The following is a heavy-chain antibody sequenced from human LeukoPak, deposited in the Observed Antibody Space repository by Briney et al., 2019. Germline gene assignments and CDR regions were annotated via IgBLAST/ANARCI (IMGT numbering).Heavy chain of an antibody. CDR3: AGDPCSSFSCPLRY. CDR1: GGSLSGYY. J-gene: IGHJ4*02. D-gene: IGHD6-6*01. CDR2: INHSGTT. V-gene: IGHV4-34*01. Sequence: PSETLSLTCAVSGGSLSGYYCNWIRQTPGKGLEWIGEINHSGTTNYDPSLKSRVAISVDRSKNQFSLKLTSVTAADTAVYYCAGDPCSSFSCPLRYWSQGTQVTVSS.